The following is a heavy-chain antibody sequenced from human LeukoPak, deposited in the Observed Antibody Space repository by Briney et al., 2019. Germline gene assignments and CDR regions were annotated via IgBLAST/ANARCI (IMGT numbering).Heavy chain of an antibody. CDR1: GFTFSSYA. CDR3: ARDKGYSKDY. Sequence: PGGSLRLSCVASGFTFSSYALNWVRQAPGKGLVWVSRIKSDGSSTNYADSVKGRFTISRDNAKNTLYLQMNSLRAEDTAVYYCARDKGYSKDYWGQGTLVTVSS. D-gene: IGHD4-11*01. J-gene: IGHJ4*02. V-gene: IGHV3-74*01. CDR2: IKSDGSST.